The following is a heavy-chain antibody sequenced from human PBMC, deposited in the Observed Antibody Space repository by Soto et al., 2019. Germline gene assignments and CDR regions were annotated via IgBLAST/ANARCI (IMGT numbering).Heavy chain of an antibody. Sequence: PSETLSLTCTVSGGSISSSSYYWGWIRQPPGKGLEWIGSIYYSGSTYYNPSLKSRVTISVDTSKNQFSLKLSSVTAADTAVYYCARYGDPPDAFDIWGQGTMVTVSS. CDR1: GGSISSSSYY. J-gene: IGHJ3*02. V-gene: IGHV4-39*01. CDR3: ARYGDPPDAFDI. CDR2: IYYSGST. D-gene: IGHD4-17*01.